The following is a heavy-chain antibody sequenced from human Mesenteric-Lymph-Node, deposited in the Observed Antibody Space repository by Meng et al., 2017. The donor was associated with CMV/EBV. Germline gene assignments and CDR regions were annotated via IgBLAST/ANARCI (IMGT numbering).Heavy chain of an antibody. CDR1: GGSISSSSYY. CDR3: ARRYYDSGTSPGNWFDP. D-gene: IGHD3-9*01. J-gene: IGHJ5*02. CDR2: IYYSGST. Sequence: SETLSLTCTVSGGSISSSSYYWGWIRQPPGKGLEWIGYIYYSGSTYYNPSLKSRVTISVDTSKNQFSLELSSVTAADTAVYYCARRYYDSGTSPGNWFDPWGQGTLVTVSS. V-gene: IGHV4-31*03.